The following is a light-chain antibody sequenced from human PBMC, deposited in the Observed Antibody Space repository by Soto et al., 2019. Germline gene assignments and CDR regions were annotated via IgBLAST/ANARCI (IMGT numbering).Light chain of an antibody. CDR1: QSVGSY. CDR2: GAS. J-gene: IGKJ3*01. Sequence: EIVLTQSPATLSFSPGERAPLSRRASQSVGSYLAWYQQKPGQAPRPLIYGASKRAPGVSARFSGSGSGTDFTLTISSLEPEDFAVYHCLQRSIGFTFGPGTKVDIK. CDR3: LQRSIGFT. V-gene: IGKV3-11*01.